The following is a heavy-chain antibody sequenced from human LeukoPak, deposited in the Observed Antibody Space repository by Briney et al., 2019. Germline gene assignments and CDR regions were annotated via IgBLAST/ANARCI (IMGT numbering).Heavy chain of an antibody. CDR3: ARGTIAAAGYYYFDY. CDR1: GFTFSSYW. D-gene: IGHD6-13*01. Sequence: GGSLRLSCAASGFTFSSYWMSWVRPAPGKGLEGVANIKQDGSEKYYVDSVKGRFTISRDNAKNSLYLQMNSLRAEDTAVYYCARGTIAAAGYYYFDYWGQGTQVTVSS. V-gene: IGHV3-7*04. J-gene: IGHJ4*02. CDR2: IKQDGSEK.